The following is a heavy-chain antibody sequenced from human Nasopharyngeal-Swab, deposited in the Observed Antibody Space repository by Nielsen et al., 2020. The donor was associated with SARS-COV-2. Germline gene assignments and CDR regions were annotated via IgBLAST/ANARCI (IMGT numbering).Heavy chain of an antibody. CDR2: IRSKAYGGTT. J-gene: IGHJ4*02. D-gene: IGHD2-15*01. Sequence: WVRQPPGKGLEWVGFIRSKAYGGTTEYAASVKGRFTISRDDSKSIAYLQMNSLKTEDTAVYYCTRGGDCSGGSCQTWIQLWADYWGRGTLVTVSS. CDR3: TRGGDCSGGSCQTWIQLWADY. V-gene: IGHV3-49*02.